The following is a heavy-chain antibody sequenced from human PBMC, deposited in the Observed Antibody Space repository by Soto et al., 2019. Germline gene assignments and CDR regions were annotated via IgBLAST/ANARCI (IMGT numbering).Heavy chain of an antibody. Sequence: QVQLQESGPGLVKPSETLSLTCTVSGGSISSYYWSWIRQPPGKGLEWIGYIYYSGSTNYNPSLKSRVTISVDTSKNQFSLKLRSVTAADTDVYYCASGRGVVAAHFDYWGQGTLVTVSS. CDR2: IYYSGST. V-gene: IGHV4-59*01. CDR3: ASGRGVVAAHFDY. D-gene: IGHD2-15*01. CDR1: GGSISSYY. J-gene: IGHJ4*02.